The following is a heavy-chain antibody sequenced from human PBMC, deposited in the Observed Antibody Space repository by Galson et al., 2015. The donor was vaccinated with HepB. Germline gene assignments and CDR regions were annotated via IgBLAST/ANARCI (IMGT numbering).Heavy chain of an antibody. CDR2: ISSSGDNT. J-gene: IGHJ5*02. Sequence: SLRLSCAASGFTFSSYAMSWVRQAPGKGLEWVSAISSSGDNTYYADAVKGRFTISRDNPKNTLYLQMNSLRVEDTALYYCARAILPVSTIYVDPWVQGTLVSASS. CDR3: ARAILPVSTIYVDP. V-gene: IGHV3-23*01. CDR1: GFTFSSYA. D-gene: IGHD5/OR15-5a*01.